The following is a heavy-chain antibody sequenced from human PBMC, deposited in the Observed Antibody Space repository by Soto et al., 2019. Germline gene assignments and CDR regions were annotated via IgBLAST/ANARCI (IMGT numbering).Heavy chain of an antibody. V-gene: IGHV3-30*18. D-gene: IGHD3-10*01. CDR3: AKDQAKYGSGYFYGVDV. CDR2: LSYDGTYK. Sequence: VGSLRLSCDASGFTFSIFGMHWVRQAPGKGLEWVAVLSYDGTYKYYADSVKGRFTISRDNSKNMLFLQMNSLRPDDTAVYYCAKDQAKYGSGYFYGVDVWGQGTAVTVSS. CDR1: GFTFSIFG. J-gene: IGHJ6*02.